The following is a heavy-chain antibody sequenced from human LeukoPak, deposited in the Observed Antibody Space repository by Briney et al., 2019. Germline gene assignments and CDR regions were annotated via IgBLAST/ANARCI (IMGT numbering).Heavy chain of an antibody. CDR1: GYSISSGYY. J-gene: IGHJ4*02. D-gene: IGHD6-13*01. CDR2: IYHSGST. V-gene: IGHV4-38-2*02. CDR3: ARTRGYSSNTFDY. Sequence: PSETLSLTCTVSGYSISSGYYWGWIRQPPGKGLEWIGSIYHSGSTYYNPSLKSRVTISVDTSKNQFSLKLSSVTAADTAVYYCARTRGYSSNTFDYWGQGTLVTVSS.